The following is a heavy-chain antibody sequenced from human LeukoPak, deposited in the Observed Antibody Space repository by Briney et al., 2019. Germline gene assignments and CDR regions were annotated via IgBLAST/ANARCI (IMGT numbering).Heavy chain of an antibody. CDR1: GFTVSSNY. CDR3: ARSGYSNSGY. V-gene: IGHV3-53*01. D-gene: IGHD2-15*01. CDR2: IYSGGNT. Sequence: GGSLRLSCAASGFTVSSNYMSWVRQAPGKGLEWVSLIYSGGNTYYADSVKGRFTISGDNSKNTLYLQINSLRAEDTAVYYCARSGYSNSGYWGQGTLVTVSS. J-gene: IGHJ4*02.